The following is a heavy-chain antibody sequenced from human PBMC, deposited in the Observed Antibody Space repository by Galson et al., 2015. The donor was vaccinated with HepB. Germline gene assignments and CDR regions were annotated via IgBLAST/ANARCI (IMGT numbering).Heavy chain of an antibody. D-gene: IGHD3-16*01. J-gene: IGHJ5*02. V-gene: IGHV4-34*01. CDR2: INHSGST. CDR1: GGSFSGYY. Sequence: ETLSLTCAVYGGSFSGYYWSWIRQPPGKGLEWIGEINHSGSTNYNPSLKSRVTISVDTSKNQFSLKLSSVTAADTAVYYCARGWGFDPWGQGTLVTVSS. CDR3: ARGWGFDP.